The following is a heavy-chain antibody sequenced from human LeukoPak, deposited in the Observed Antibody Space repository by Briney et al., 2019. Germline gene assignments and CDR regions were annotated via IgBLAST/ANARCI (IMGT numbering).Heavy chain of an antibody. CDR3: ARRYYDSSASSWEWFDP. Sequence: ASVRVSCKASGYTFTSYDINWVRQATGQGLEWMGWMNPNSGNTGYAQKFQGRVTMTRNTSISTAYMELSSLRSEDTAVYYCARRYYDSSASSWEWFDPWGQGTLVTVSS. CDR1: GYTFTSYD. CDR2: MNPNSGNT. V-gene: IGHV1-8*01. D-gene: IGHD3-22*01. J-gene: IGHJ5*02.